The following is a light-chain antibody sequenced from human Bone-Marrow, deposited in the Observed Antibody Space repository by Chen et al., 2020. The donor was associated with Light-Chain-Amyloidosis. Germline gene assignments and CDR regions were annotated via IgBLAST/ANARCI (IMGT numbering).Light chain of an antibody. CDR1: NIGSTS. Sequence: SYLLTQPSSVSVAPGPTATLACGGNNIGSTSVHWYQQTPGQAPLLVVYDDSDRPSGIPERLSGSNSGNTATLTISRVEAGDEADYYCQVWDRSSDRPVFGGGTKLTVL. J-gene: IGLJ3*02. V-gene: IGLV3-21*02. CDR3: QVWDRSSDRPV. CDR2: DDS.